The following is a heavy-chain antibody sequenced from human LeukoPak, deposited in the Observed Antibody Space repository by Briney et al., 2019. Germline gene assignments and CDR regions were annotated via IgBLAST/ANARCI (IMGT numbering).Heavy chain of an antibody. D-gene: IGHD3-22*01. CDR1: GYTFTSFY. Sequence: ASVKVSCKASGYTFTSFYMHWVRQAPGQGLEWMGIINPSGGNTFYAQKFQGRVAMTRDTSTSTVYMALSRLRSDDTAVYFCAITAVGGDTSGYDYYWGQGTLVTVSS. CDR2: INPSGGNT. J-gene: IGHJ4*02. V-gene: IGHV1-46*01. CDR3: AITAVGGDTSGYDYY.